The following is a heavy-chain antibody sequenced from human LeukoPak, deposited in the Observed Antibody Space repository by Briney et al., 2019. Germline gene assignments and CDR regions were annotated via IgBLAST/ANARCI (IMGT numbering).Heavy chain of an antibody. Sequence: ASVRVSSKASEYTFNIYDINWVRQAPGQGLEWMGWMNPDSGNTGFAQKFRGRVTVTRNTSITTAYMELSSLRSEDTAVYYCAVHLPGDYLDRWGQGTLVTVSS. J-gene: IGHJ4*02. CDR3: AVHLPGDYLDR. CDR1: EYTFNIYD. V-gene: IGHV1-8*01. CDR2: MNPDSGNT.